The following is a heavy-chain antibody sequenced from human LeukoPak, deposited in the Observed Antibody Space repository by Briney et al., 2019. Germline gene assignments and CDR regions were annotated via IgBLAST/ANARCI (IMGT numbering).Heavy chain of an antibody. CDR3: ARGQYYGDITFPLHY. D-gene: IGHD4-17*01. V-gene: IGHV1-2*02. CDR1: GYTFMNYY. J-gene: IGHJ4*02. CDR2: INPKSDDT. Sequence: ASVKVSCKASGYTFMNYYIHWVRQAPGQGLQWLGWINPKSDDTQYGQKFQGRVTMTRDTSISTATMELSRLTSDDTAVYFCARGQYYGDITFPLHYWGQETLVTVSS.